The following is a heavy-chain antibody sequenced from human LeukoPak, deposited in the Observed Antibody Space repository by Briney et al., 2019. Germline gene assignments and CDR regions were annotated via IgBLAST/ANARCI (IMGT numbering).Heavy chain of an antibody. CDR3: ARTGSTRYNWFDP. J-gene: IGHJ5*02. CDR1: GGSISSGGYY. CDR2: IYYSGST. V-gene: IGHV4-31*03. Sequence: PSQTLSLTCTVSGGSISSGGYYWSWIRQHPGKGLEWIGYIYYSGSTYYNPSLKMRVTISVHTSKNQFSLKLSSVTAADTAVYYCARTGSTRYNWFDPWGQGTLVTVSS. D-gene: IGHD2-2*01.